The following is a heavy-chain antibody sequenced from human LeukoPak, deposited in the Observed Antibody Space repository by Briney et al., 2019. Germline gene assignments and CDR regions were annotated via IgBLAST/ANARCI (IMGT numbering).Heavy chain of an antibody. J-gene: IGHJ4*02. CDR3: ARAPRYYDILTGYYNLGFDY. CDR2: IKQDGSEK. V-gene: IGHV3-7*01. CDR1: GFTYSSYW. D-gene: IGHD3-9*01. Sequence: GGSLRLSCAASGFTYSSYWMSWVRQAPGKGLEWVANIKQDGSEKYYVDSVKGRFTISRDNAKNSLYLQMNSLRAEDTAVYYCARAPRYYDILTGYYNLGFDYWGQGTLVTVSS.